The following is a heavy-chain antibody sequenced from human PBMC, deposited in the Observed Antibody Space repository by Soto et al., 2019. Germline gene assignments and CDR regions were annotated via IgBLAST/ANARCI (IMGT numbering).Heavy chain of an antibody. Sequence: ASVKVSCKASGYTFTSYYMHWVRQAPGQGLEWMGIINPSGGSTSYAQKFQGRVTMTRDTSTSTVYMELSSLRAEDTAVYYCARDRREMVVAVTYYFHDWGQGTLVTVSS. CDR2: INPSGGST. CDR1: GYTFTSYY. J-gene: IGHJ4*02. CDR3: ARDRREMVVAVTYYFHD. V-gene: IGHV1-46*03. D-gene: IGHD2-15*01.